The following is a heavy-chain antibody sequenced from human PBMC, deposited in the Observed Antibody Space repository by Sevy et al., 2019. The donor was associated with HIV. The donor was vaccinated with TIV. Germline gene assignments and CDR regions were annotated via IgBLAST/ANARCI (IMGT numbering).Heavy chain of an antibody. V-gene: IGHV3-15*01. CDR2: IKSKTDGGTT. J-gene: IGHJ3*02. D-gene: IGHD3-22*01. CDR1: GFTFSNAW. CDR3: TTSDYYDSSGYRI. Sequence: GGSLRLSCAASGFTFSNAWMSWVRQAPGKGLEWVGRIKSKTDGGTTDYAAPVKSRFTISRDDSKNTLYLQMNSLKTEDTAVYYCTTSDYYDSSGYRIWGQGKMVTVSS.